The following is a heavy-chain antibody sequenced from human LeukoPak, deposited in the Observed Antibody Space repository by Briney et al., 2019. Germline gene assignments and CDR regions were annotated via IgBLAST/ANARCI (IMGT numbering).Heavy chain of an antibody. D-gene: IGHD6-13*01. CDR2: IYYSGST. J-gene: IGHJ4*02. Sequence: KTSETLSLTCTVSGGSISSYYWSWIRQPPGKGLEWIGYIYYSGSTNYNPSLKSRVTISVDTSKNQFSLKLSSVTAADTAVYYCARGAKGRSSSWYYFDYWGQGTLVTVSS. CDR1: GGSISSYY. V-gene: IGHV4-59*12. CDR3: ARGAKGRSSSWYYFDY.